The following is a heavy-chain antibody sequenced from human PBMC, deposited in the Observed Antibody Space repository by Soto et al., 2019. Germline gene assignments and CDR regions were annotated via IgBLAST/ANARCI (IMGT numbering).Heavy chain of an antibody. Sequence: EVQLLESGGGLVQPGGSLRLSCAASGFTFSSYAMSWVRQAPGRGLEWVSLISGSGGSTYYADSVRGRFTISRDNSKNTLYLQMNSLRAEDTALYYCAKGRGSSSSGTDYWGQGTLVTVSS. J-gene: IGHJ4*02. CDR3: AKGRGSSSSGTDY. CDR2: ISGSGGST. D-gene: IGHD6-6*01. CDR1: GFTFSSYA. V-gene: IGHV3-23*01.